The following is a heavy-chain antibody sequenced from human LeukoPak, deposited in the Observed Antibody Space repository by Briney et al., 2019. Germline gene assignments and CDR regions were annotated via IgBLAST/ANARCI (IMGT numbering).Heavy chain of an antibody. CDR2: INPNSGGT. V-gene: IGHV1-2*02. CDR1: GYTFTGYY. J-gene: IGHJ4*02. Sequence: ASVKVSCKASGYTFTGYYMHWVRQAPGQGLEWMGWINPNSGGTNYAQKFQGRVTMTRDMSISTAYMELSRLRSDDTAVYYCARVTMVRGALLRLGYWGQGTLVTVSS. CDR3: ARVTMVRGALLRLGY. D-gene: IGHD3-10*01.